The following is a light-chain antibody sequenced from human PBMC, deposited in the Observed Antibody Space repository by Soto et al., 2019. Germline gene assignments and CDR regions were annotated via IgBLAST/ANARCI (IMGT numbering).Light chain of an antibody. CDR1: HSVPTNY. J-gene: IGKJ1*01. CDR3: GQFVSSPPRT. Sequence: EIVLTQSPGTLSLSPGERSTLSCRASHSVPTNYLAWYQHKPGQSPRLLIYGASTRATGIPERFSGSGSGTDFTLSISRLEPEDFAVYFCGQFVSSPPRTFGQGTKVDIK. V-gene: IGKV3-20*01. CDR2: GAS.